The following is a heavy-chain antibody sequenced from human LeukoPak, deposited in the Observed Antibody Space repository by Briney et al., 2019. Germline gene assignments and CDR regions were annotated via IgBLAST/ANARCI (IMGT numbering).Heavy chain of an antibody. D-gene: IGHD4-17*01. V-gene: IGHV3-21*01. J-gene: IGHJ3*02. Sequence: GGSLRLSCAASGFTFSSYSMNWVRQAPGKGLEWVSSISSSSSYIYYADSVKGRFTISRDNAKNSLYLQMNSLRAEDTAVYYCARATAYGDYDGTDAFDIWGQGTMVTVSS. CDR2: ISSSSSYI. CDR1: GFTFSSYS. CDR3: ARATAYGDYDGTDAFDI.